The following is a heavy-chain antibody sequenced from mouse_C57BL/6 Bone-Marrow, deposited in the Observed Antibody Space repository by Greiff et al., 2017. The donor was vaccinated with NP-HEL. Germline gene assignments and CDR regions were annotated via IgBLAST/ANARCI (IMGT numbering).Heavy chain of an antibody. CDR3: ARYNWYFDV. Sequence: EVHLVESGGGLVQPGGSLSLSCAASGFTFTDYYMSWVRQPPGKALEWLGFIRNKANGYTTEYSASVKGRFTISRDNSQIILYLQMNALRAEDSATYYCARYNWYFDVWGTGTTVTVSS. J-gene: IGHJ1*03. CDR1: GFTFTDYY. CDR2: IRNKANGYTT. V-gene: IGHV7-3*01.